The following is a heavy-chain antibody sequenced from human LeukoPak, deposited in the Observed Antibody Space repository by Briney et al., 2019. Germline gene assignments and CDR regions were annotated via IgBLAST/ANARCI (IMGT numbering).Heavy chain of an antibody. CDR2: INPNSGGT. CDR3: ARSTMTTVTTPEFDY. J-gene: IGHJ4*02. CDR1: GYTFTGYY. D-gene: IGHD4-17*01. Sequence: ASVKVSCKASGYTFTGYYMHWVRQAPGQGLEWMGWINPNSGGTNYAQKFQGRVTMTRDTSISTAYMELSRLRSDDTAVYYCARSTMTTVTTPEFDYWGRRTLVTVSS. V-gene: IGHV1-2*02.